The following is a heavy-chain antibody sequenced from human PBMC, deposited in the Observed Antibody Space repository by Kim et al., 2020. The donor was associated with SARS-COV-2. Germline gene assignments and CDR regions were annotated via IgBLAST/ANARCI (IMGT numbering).Heavy chain of an antibody. J-gene: IGHJ4*02. Sequence: GGSLRLSCAASGFTFSSYAMHWVRQAPGKGLEWVAVISYDGSNKYYADSVKGRFTISRDNSKNTLYLQMNSLRAEDTAVYYCAREEGYSYGKSFDYWGQGTLVTVSS. CDR1: GFTFSSYA. CDR3: AREEGYSYGKSFDY. CDR2: ISYDGSNK. V-gene: IGHV3-30*04. D-gene: IGHD5-18*01.